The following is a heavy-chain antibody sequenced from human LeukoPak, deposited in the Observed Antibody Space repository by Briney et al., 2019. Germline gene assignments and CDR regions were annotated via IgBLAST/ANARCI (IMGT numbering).Heavy chain of an antibody. CDR2: IYYSGST. V-gene: IGHV4-59*08. CDR1: GGSISSYY. CDR3: ASYGSGSYYKSYYFDY. D-gene: IGHD3-10*01. Sequence: PSETLSLTCTVSGGSISSYYWSWIRQPPGKGLEWIGYIYYSGSTNYNPSLKSRVTISVDTSKNQFSLKLSSVTAADTAVYYCASYGSGSYYKSYYFDYWGQGTLITVSS. J-gene: IGHJ4*02.